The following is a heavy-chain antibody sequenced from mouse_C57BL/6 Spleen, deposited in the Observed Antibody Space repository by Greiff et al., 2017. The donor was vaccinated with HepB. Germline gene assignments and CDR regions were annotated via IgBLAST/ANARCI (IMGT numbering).Heavy chain of an antibody. Sequence: VQLQQSGAELVKPGASVKISCKASGYAFSSYWMNWVKQRPGKGLEWIGQIYPGDGDTNYNGKFKGKATLTADKSSSTAYMQLSSLTSEDSAVYFCARDETYYGSSVWYFGVWGTGTTVTVAS. CDR3: ARDETYYGSSVWYFGV. CDR2: IYPGDGDT. V-gene: IGHV1-80*01. CDR1: GYAFSSYW. J-gene: IGHJ1*03. D-gene: IGHD1-1*01.